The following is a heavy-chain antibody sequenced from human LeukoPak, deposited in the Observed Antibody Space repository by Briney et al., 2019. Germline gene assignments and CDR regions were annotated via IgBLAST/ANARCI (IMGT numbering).Heavy chain of an antibody. J-gene: IGHJ4*02. CDR1: GFSFSSYW. V-gene: IGHV3-74*03. Sequence: GSLRLSCAASGFSFSSYWMHWVRQAPGKGLVWVARISPDGSSALSADSVRGRFTISRDNADDTLYLQLNSLRAEDTAVYYCARVSFCPRCHFDYWGQGTLVTVSS. CDR2: ISPDGSSA. CDR3: ARVSFCPRCHFDY. D-gene: IGHD2/OR15-2a*01.